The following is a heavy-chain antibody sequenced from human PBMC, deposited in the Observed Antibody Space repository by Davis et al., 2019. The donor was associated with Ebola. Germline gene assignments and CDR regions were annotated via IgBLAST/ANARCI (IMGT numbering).Heavy chain of an antibody. V-gene: IGHV3-23*01. Sequence: GESLKISCAASGFTFRSYWMTWVRQAPGKGLEWVSAISGSGGSTYYADSVKGRFTISRDNSKNTLYLQMNSLRAEDTAVYYCATGDYYYYGMDVWGKGTTVTVPS. CDR2: ISGSGGST. J-gene: IGHJ6*04. CDR1: GFTFRSYW. CDR3: ATGDYYYYGMDV.